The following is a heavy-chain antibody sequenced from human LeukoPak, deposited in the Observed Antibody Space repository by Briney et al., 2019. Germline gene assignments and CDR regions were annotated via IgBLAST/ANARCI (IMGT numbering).Heavy chain of an antibody. J-gene: IGHJ4*02. CDR1: GYTVSTNY. Sequence: GGSLRLSCAASGYTVSTNYMSWVRQAPGKGLEWVSLIYSGGTTYYADSVKGRFTISRDNSKNTLYLQMNSLRAEDTAVYYCARGAAAGTRNLDYWGQGTLVTVSS. V-gene: IGHV3-53*01. CDR3: ARGAAAGTRNLDY. D-gene: IGHD6-13*01. CDR2: IYSGGTT.